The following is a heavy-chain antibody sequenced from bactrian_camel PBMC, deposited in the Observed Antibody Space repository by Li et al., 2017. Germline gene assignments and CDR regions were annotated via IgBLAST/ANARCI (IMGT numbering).Heavy chain of an antibody. CDR3: AADVGMMSGDCRPNY. CDR2: AGDDDVT. J-gene: IGHJ4*01. V-gene: IGHV3S53*01. CDR1: GDTRSSYC. Sequence: HVQLVESGGGSVQAGGSLRLSCVASGDTRSSYCMAWFRQAPGKEREGVAAAGDDDVTSYTDSVKGRFTISQDATNTVHLQMNNLKAEDTAIYYCAADVGMMSGDCRPNYWGQGTQVTVTS. D-gene: IGHD7*01.